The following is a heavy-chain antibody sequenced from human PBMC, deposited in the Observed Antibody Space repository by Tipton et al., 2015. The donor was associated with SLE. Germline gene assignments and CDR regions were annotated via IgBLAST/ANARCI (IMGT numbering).Heavy chain of an antibody. CDR2: INHSGST. CDR1: GGSFSGYY. CDR3: ARGFEDIVVVPAAIEYYYYYGMDV. D-gene: IGHD2-2*01. Sequence: TLSLTCAVYGGSFSGYYWSWIRQPPGKGLEWIGEINHSGSTNYNPSLKSRVTISVDTSKNQFSLKLSSVTAADTAVYYCARGFEDIVVVPAAIEYYYYYGMDVWDQGTTVTVSS. J-gene: IGHJ6*02. V-gene: IGHV4-34*01.